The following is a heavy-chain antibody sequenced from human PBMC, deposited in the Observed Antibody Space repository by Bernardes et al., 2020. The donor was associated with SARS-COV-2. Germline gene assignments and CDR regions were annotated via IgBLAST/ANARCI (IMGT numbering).Heavy chain of an antibody. CDR3: ARDRYGANDY. CDR1: GFTFSDYW. D-gene: IGHD4-17*01. J-gene: IGHJ4*02. Sequence: GSLRLSCAASGFTFSDYWMHWVRQAPGKGLEWVSRINNDGTTTPCADSVKGRFTISRDNSKNTLYLQMNSLRAEDTAVYFCARDRYGANDYWGQGTLVTVSS. V-gene: IGHV3-74*01. CDR2: INNDGTTT.